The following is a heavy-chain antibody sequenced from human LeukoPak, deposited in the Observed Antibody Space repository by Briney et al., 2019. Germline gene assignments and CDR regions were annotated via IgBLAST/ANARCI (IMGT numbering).Heavy chain of an antibody. V-gene: IGHV3-23*01. CDR3: AKRAAARTLDY. Sequence: GGSLRLSCAASGSTFSSYAMNWVRQAPGKGLEWVASISEGGGSKYHADSVKGRFTISRDNSQNTLYLQMNSLRAEDTAVYYCAKRAAARTLDYWGQGTLVTVSS. CDR2: ISEGGGSK. D-gene: IGHD6-6*01. J-gene: IGHJ4*02. CDR1: GSTFSSYA.